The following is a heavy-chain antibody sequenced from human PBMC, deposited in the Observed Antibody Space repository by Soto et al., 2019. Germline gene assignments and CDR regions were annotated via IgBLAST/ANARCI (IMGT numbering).Heavy chain of an antibody. V-gene: IGHV1-69*02. Sequence: ASVKVSCKASGGTFSSYTISWVRQAPGQGLEWMGRIIPILGIANYAQKFQGRVTITADKSTSTAYMELSSLRSEDTAVYYCARGYCSGGSCLVDYWGQGTLVTVSS. CDR3: ARGYCSGGSCLVDY. J-gene: IGHJ4*02. D-gene: IGHD2-15*01. CDR1: GGTFSSYT. CDR2: IIPILGIA.